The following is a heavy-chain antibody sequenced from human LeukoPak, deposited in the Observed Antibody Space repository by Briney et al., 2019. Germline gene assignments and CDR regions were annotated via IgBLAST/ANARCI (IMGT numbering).Heavy chain of an antibody. D-gene: IGHD2-2*02. J-gene: IGHJ4*02. Sequence: SETLSLTCAVYGGSFSGYYWSWIRQPPGKGLEWIGEINHSGSTNYNPSLKSRVTISVDTSKNQFALKLSSVTAADTAVYYCARDPYCSSTSCYTGRGDYWGQGTLVTVSS. V-gene: IGHV4-34*01. CDR2: INHSGST. CDR1: GGSFSGYY. CDR3: ARDPYCSSTSCYTGRGDY.